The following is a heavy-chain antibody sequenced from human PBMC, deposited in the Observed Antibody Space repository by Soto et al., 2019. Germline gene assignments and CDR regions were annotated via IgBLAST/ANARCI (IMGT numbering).Heavy chain of an antibody. CDR3: ARGLVPAAMVAFDI. D-gene: IGHD2-2*01. CDR2: INPNSGGT. J-gene: IGHJ3*02. V-gene: IGHV1-2*04. Sequence: GASVKVSCKASGYTFTGYYMHWVRQAPGQGLEWMGWINPNSGGTNYAQKFQGWVTMTRDTSISTAYMELSRLRSDDTAVYYCARGLVPAAMVAFDIWGQGTMVTVSS. CDR1: GYTFTGYY.